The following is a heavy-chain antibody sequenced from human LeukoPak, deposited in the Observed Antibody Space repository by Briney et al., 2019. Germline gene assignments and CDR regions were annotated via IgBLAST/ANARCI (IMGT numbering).Heavy chain of an antibody. CDR1: GFTFSSYN. CDR2: IRTNGAGT. Sequence: GGSLRLSCAASGFTFSSYNMNWVRRAPGQGLEWVSTIRTNGAGTHYADSVRSRFTISRDDSKNTLYLQMDSLRAEDTAVYYCARDDYGDSGPLFDYWGQGTLVTVSS. CDR3: ARDDYGDSGPLFDY. D-gene: IGHD4-17*01. V-gene: IGHV3-23*01. J-gene: IGHJ4*02.